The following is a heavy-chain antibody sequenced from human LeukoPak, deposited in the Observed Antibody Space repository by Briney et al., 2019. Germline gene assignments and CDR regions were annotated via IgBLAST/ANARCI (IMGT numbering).Heavy chain of an antibody. D-gene: IGHD6-25*01. J-gene: IGHJ4*02. V-gene: IGHV3-48*03. CDR2: ISSSGSTI. CDR1: GFTFSSYE. CDR3: AKSRYSSDYFDY. Sequence: GGSLRLSCAASGFTFSSYEMNWVRQAPGKGLEWVSYISSSGSTIYYADSVKGRFTISRDNAKNSLYLQMNSLRAEDTAVYYCAKSRYSSDYFDYWGQGTLVTVSS.